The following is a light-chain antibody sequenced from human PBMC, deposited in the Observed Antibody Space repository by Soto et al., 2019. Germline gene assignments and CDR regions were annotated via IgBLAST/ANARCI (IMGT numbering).Light chain of an antibody. CDR2: SND. CDR3: ATWDDSPSGVV. Sequence: QSVLTQPPSASGTPGQRVSISCSGRSSNFGSHAVDWYQQLPGTAPKLLIYSNDQRPSGVPDRFSGSKSGTAASLAISGLQSEDEGDYFCATWDDSPSGVVFGGGTKVTVL. J-gene: IGLJ3*02. CDR1: SSNFGSHA. V-gene: IGLV1-44*01.